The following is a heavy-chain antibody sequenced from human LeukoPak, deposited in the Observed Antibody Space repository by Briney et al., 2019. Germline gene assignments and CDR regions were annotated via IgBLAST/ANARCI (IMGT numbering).Heavy chain of an antibody. J-gene: IGHJ3*02. Sequence: SETPSLTCTVSGGSISRGDYYWTWIRQPPGKGLEWIGYIYHSGDTYYNPSLKSRVTISIDTSKNQFSLKLRSVTAADTAVYYCARVPAAFDIWGQGRMVTVSS. CDR3: ARVPAAFDI. D-gene: IGHD1-14*01. V-gene: IGHV4-30-4*01. CDR1: GGSISRGDYY. CDR2: IYHSGDT.